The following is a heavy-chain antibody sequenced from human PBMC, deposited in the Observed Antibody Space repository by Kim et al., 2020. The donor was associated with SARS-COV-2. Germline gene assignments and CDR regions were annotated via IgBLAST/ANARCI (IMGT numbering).Heavy chain of an antibody. D-gene: IGHD2-2*01. Sequence: SETLSLTCTVSGGSISSSSYYWGWIRQPPGKGLEWIGSIYYSGSTYYNPSLKSRVTISVDTSKNQFSLKLSSVTAADTAVYYCARMCLSTSCQSMLYGM. V-gene: IGHV4-39*01. CDR2: IYYSGST. CDR3: ARMCLSTSCQSMLYGM. CDR1: GGSISSSSYY. J-gene: IGHJ6*01.